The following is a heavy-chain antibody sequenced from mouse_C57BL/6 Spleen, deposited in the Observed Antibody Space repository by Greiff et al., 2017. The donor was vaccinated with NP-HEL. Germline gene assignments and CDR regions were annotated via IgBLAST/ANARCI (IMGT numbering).Heavy chain of an antibody. CDR3: AKRGGRGAMDY. CDR1: GFSLTSYG. Sequence: VQRVESGPGLVAPSQSLSITCTVSGFSLTSYGVSWVRQPPGKGLEWLGVIWGVGITNYHSAPLSSLGLSPENSKSQMFLKLNSLQTEDPATYYCAKRGGRGAMDYWGQGTSVTVSS. V-gene: IGHV2-3*01. J-gene: IGHJ4*01. CDR2: IWGVGIT.